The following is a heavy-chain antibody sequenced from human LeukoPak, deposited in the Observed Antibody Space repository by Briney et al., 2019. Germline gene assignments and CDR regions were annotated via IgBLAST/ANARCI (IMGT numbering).Heavy chain of an antibody. CDR1: GFTFDDFA. J-gene: IGHJ4*02. CDR2: ISADGGGT. Sequence: GGSLRLSCAASGFTFDDFAMYWVRQAPGKGLEWVSLISADGGGTYYADSVKGRFTIPRDNSKNSLYLQMISLRTEDSALYYCATSEIGYTSGPYHPDCWGQGTLVTVSS. V-gene: IGHV3-43*02. D-gene: IGHD6-19*01. CDR3: ATSEIGYTSGPYHPDC.